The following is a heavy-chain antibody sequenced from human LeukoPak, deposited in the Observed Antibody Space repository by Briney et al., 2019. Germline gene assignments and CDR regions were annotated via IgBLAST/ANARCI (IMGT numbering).Heavy chain of an antibody. CDR2: ISYDGSNK. CDR1: GFTFSSYA. Sequence: GGSLRLSCAASGFTFSSYAMHWVRQAPGKGLEWVAVISYDGSNKYYADSVKGRFTVSRDNSKNTLYLQMNSLRAEDTAVYYCARDRLAYCGGDCYRDNWFDPWGQGTLVTVSS. J-gene: IGHJ5*02. D-gene: IGHD2-21*02. V-gene: IGHV3-30*01. CDR3: ARDRLAYCGGDCYRDNWFDP.